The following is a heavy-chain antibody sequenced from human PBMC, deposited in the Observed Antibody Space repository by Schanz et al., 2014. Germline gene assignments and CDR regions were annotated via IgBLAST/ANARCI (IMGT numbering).Heavy chain of an antibody. V-gene: IGHV3-23*01. J-gene: IGHJ4*02. CDR2: ISGSGGST. D-gene: IGHD6-19*01. CDR1: GFTFTNYA. Sequence: EVQLLESGGGLVQPGGSLRLSCAASGFTFTNYAMTWVRQAPGKGLEWVSGISGSGGSTYDADSVKGRFTISRDNSKNTLYLQMNSLRADDSAIYYCAKDHPSSGWPAFDVWGQGTQVTVSP. CDR3: AKDHPSSGWPAFDV.